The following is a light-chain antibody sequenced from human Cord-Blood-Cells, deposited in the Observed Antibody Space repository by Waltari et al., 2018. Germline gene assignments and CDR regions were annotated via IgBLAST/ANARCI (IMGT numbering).Light chain of an antibody. CDR3: QQLSNWPIT. Sequence: EIVLTQSPATLSLSPGERATLSCRASQSVSSYLAWYQQKPGQAPRLLIYDASNSATGIPARFSGSGSGTNFTLTISSLEPEDFAVYYCQQLSNWPITFGQGTRLEIK. V-gene: IGKV3-11*01. CDR1: QSVSSY. J-gene: IGKJ5*01. CDR2: DAS.